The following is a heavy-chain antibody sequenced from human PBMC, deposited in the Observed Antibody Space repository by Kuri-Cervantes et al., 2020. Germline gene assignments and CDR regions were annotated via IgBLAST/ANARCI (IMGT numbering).Heavy chain of an antibody. CDR2: INAGNGNT. V-gene: IGHV1-3*01. CDR3: ARGAGAMVRGVIPWYFDL. D-gene: IGHD3-10*01. Sequence: ASVKVSCKASGYTFTSYAMHWVRQAPGQRLEWMGWINAGNGNTKYSQKFQGRVTITRDTSASTAYMELRSLRSDDTAVYYCARGAGAMVRGVIPWYFDLWGRGTLVTVSS. J-gene: IGHJ2*01. CDR1: GYTFTSYA.